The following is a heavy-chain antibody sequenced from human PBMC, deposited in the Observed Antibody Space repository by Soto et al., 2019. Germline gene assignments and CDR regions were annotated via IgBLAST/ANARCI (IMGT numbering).Heavy chain of an antibody. CDR1: GFTFSSYS. D-gene: IGHD6-6*01. J-gene: IGHJ6*03. Sequence: GGSLRLSCAASGFTFSSYSMNWVRQAPGKGLEWVSSISSSSSYIYYADSVKGRFTISRDNAKNSLYLQMNSLRAEDTAVYYCARTSIAARHQDYYYYMDVWGKGTTVTVSS. CDR3: ARTSIAARHQDYYYYMDV. V-gene: IGHV3-21*01. CDR2: ISSSSSYI.